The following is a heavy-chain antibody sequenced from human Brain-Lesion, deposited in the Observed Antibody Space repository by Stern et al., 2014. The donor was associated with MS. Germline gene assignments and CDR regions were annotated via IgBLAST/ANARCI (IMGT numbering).Heavy chain of an antibody. J-gene: IGHJ5*02. CDR3: AGEEDIRYCSGGSCTGNWFDP. CDR2: IYYSGNT. Sequence: QVQLVQSGPGLVKPSETLSLTCTVAGGSVSSTSYAWAWIRQPPGKGLEWIGTIYYSGNTYYSPSLKSRLTISLNPSKNHFPRQRGSVTAADTAVYYCAGEEDIRYCSGGSCTGNWFDPWGQGTLVTVSS. V-gene: IGHV4-39*02. CDR1: GGSVSSTSYA. D-gene: IGHD2-15*01.